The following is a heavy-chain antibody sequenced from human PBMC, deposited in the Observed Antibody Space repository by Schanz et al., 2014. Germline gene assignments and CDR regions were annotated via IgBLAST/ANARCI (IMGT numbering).Heavy chain of an antibody. Sequence: EVQLVESGGGLIQPGGSLRLSCAVSGFTVNTNYMSWVRQAPGKGLEWISSMYINSGSTQYADSVKGRFIISRDSSKNTLCLQMNSLRAEDTAVYFCARDGGRDGYNLAFDVWGQGTLXTVSS. CDR3: ARDGGRDGYNLAFDV. V-gene: IGHV3-53*01. D-gene: IGHD5-12*01. J-gene: IGHJ3*01. CDR2: MYINSGST. CDR1: GFTVNTNY.